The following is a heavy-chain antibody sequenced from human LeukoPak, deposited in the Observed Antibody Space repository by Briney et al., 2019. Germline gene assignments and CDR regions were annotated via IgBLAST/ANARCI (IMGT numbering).Heavy chain of an antibody. Sequence: SETLSLTCTVSGGSISGHYWSWVRQPPGKGLEWIGSIYYSGSTYYNPSLKSRVTISVDTSKNQFSLKLSSVTAADTAVYYCARLGGPIAAAGPRGAFDIWGQGTMVTVSS. J-gene: IGHJ3*02. CDR2: IYYSGST. V-gene: IGHV4-59*05. CDR1: GGSISGHY. D-gene: IGHD6-13*01. CDR3: ARLGGPIAAAGPRGAFDI.